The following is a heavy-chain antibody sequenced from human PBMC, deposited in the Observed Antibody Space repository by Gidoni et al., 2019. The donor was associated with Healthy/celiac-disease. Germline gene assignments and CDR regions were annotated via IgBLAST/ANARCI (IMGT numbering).Heavy chain of an antibody. Sequence: QVQLVQSGAEVKKPGSSVKVSCKASGGPSSSYAISWVRQAPGQGLEWMGGIIPIFGTANYAQKFQGRVTITADESTSTAYMELSSLRSEDTAVYYCATSRDIVVVPAAISFAGNYYYYGMDVWGQGTTVTVSS. D-gene: IGHD2-2*01. CDR1: GGPSSSYA. CDR2: IIPIFGTA. J-gene: IGHJ6*02. CDR3: ATSRDIVVVPAAISFAGNYYYYGMDV. V-gene: IGHV1-69*01.